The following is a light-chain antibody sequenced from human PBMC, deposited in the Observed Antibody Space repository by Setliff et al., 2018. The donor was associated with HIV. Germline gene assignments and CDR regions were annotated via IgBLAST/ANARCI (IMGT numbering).Light chain of an antibody. Sequence: LTQPASVIGSPGQSITISCNGTSSDIGGYNYVSWYQQHPDTVPKLIIYDATNRPSGISDRFSGSKSADAASLTISGLQTEDEADYYCTSYTVNNTPVFGTGTKVT. CDR3: TSYTVNNTPV. CDR1: SSDIGGYNY. CDR2: DAT. V-gene: IGLV2-14*03. J-gene: IGLJ1*01.